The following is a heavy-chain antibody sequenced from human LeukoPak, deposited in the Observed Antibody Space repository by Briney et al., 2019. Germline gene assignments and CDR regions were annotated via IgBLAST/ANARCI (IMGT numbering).Heavy chain of an antibody. V-gene: IGHV3-20*04. J-gene: IGHJ3*02. CDR3: ARTQTPGVGANDAFDI. CDR2: INWNGGST. Sequence: GGSLRLSCAASGFTFDDYGMSWVRQAPGKGLGWVSGINWNGGSTGYADSVEGRFTISRDNAKNSLYLQMNSLRAEDTALYYCARTQTPGVGANDAFDIWGQGTMVTVSS. D-gene: IGHD1-26*01. CDR1: GFTFDDYG.